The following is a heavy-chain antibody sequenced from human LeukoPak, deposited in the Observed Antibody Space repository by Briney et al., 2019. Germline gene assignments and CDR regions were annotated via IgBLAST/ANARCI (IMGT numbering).Heavy chain of an antibody. CDR2: IYYSGDT. V-gene: IGHV4-61*01. CDR3: ARGWAGYFDY. J-gene: IGHJ4*02. Sequence: SETLSLTCTVSGGSVSRGSYYWSWIRQPPGKGLEWIGFIYYSGDTNYNPSLKSRVTISPETSRNQFSLKLSSVTAADTAVYYCARGWAGYFDYWGQGTLVTVSS. D-gene: IGHD3-16*01. CDR1: GGSVSRGSYY.